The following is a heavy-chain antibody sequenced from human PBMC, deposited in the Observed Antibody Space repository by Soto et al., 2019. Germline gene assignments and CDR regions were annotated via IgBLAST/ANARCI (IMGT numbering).Heavy chain of an antibody. CDR2: FDPEDGET. CDR3: ATDSSGWTTKAFDI. V-gene: IGHV1-24*01. J-gene: IGHJ3*02. CDR1: GYTLTELS. D-gene: IGHD6-19*01. Sequence: ASVKVSCKVSGYTLTELSMHWVRQAPGKGLEWMGGFDPEDGETIYAQKFQGRVTMTEDTSTDTAYMELSSLRSEDTAVYYCATDSSGWTTKAFDIWGQGTMVTVSS.